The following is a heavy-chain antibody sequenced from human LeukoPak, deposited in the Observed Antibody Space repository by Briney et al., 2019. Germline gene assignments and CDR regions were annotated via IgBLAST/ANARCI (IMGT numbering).Heavy chain of an antibody. J-gene: IGHJ4*02. D-gene: IGHD6-19*01. CDR1: GFTVSSNY. CDR3: AKGRAVGRYSSGWLFDY. Sequence: TGGSLRLSCAASGFTVSSNYMSWVRQAPGKGLEWVSVIYSGGSTYYADSVKGRFTISRHNSKNTLYLQMNSLRAEDTAVYYCAKGRAVGRYSSGWLFDYWGQGTLVTVSS. CDR2: IYSGGST. V-gene: IGHV3-53*01.